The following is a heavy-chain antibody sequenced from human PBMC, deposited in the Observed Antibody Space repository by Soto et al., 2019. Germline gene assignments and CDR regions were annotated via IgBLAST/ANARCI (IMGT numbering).Heavy chain of an antibody. CDR2: IYSGGST. D-gene: IGHD3-3*01. J-gene: IGHJ6*03. CDR1: GFTVSSNY. Sequence: GGSLRLSCAASGFTVSSNYMSWVRQAPGKGLEWVSVIYSGGSTYYADSVKGRFTISRDNSKNTLYLQMNSLRAEDTAVYYCARLPTIFGVVRNYYYYMDVWGKGTTVTVSS. CDR3: ARLPTIFGVVRNYYYYMDV. V-gene: IGHV3-66*01.